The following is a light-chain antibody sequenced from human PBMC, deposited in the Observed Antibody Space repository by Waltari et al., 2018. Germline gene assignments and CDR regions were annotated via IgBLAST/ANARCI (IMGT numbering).Light chain of an antibody. J-gene: IGKJ3*01. V-gene: IGKV4-1*01. Sequence: DIVMTLSPDPLAVSLGERAPINCKSSQSVLYTSNNKNYLAWYRHSPGQPPKLLFYWASTRESGVPDRFSGCGSGTDFTLTTSSLQAEDVAVYYCQKYYSTPFTFGPGTKVDIK. CDR3: QKYYSTPFT. CDR2: WAS. CDR1: QSVLYTSNNKNY.